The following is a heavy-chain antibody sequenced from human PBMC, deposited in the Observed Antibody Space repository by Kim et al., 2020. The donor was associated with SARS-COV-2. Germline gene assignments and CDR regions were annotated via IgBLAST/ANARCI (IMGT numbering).Heavy chain of an antibody. V-gene: IGHV1-46*01. CDR2: T. D-gene: IGHD6-6*01. Sequence: TSYAQKFTGRVTMTRDTSTSTVYMELSSLRSEDTAVYYCAREIRGSSFNYWGQGTLVTVSS. CDR3: AREIRGSSFNY. J-gene: IGHJ4*02.